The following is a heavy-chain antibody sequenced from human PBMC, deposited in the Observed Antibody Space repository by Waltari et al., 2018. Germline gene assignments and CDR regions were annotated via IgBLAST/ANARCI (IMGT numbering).Heavy chain of an antibody. CDR2: INNRGNT. V-gene: IGHV4-34*01. Sequence: QVQLQQWGAGLLKPSETLSLTCAVYGGSFSGYYWSWIRQPPGKGLEWIGEINNRGNTNYNPSLKSRVTISVDTSKNQFSLKLRSVTAADTAVYYCARANPYDILTGYYTGWFDPWGQGTLVTVSS. J-gene: IGHJ5*02. CDR3: ARANPYDILTGYYTGWFDP. D-gene: IGHD3-9*01. CDR1: GGSFSGYY.